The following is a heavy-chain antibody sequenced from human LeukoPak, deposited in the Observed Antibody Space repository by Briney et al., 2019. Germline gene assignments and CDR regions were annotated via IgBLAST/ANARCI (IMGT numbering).Heavy chain of an antibody. CDR1: GGSISSSNC. D-gene: IGHD2-21*02. Sequence: SQTLSPTCAVSGGSISSSNCWSWIRQPPGKGLEWIGEFYHIGSTNYNPSLNSRVTISVDKSKNQFSLKLSSVTAADTAVYYCARDLCGGDCYWPYYFDYGGQGTLVTVSS. CDR3: ARDLCGGDCYWPYYFDY. V-gene: IGHV4-4*02. J-gene: IGHJ4*02. CDR2: FYHIGST.